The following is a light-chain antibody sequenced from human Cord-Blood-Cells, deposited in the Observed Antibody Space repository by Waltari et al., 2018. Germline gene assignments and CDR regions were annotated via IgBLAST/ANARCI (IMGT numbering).Light chain of an antibody. CDR3: QQYNSYPIT. V-gene: IGKV1-5*01. Sequence: DLHLTQSPSTLSASLGDRVTITCRASHSISRCLAWYQQKPGKAPKDLIYDASSWESGVPSRFSGSGYGTEFTLTISRLQPDDVATYYCQQYNSYPITFGQGTRLEIK. CDR1: HSISRC. CDR2: DAS. J-gene: IGKJ5*01.